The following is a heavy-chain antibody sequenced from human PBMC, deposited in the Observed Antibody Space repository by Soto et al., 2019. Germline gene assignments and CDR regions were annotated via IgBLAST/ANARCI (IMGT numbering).Heavy chain of an antibody. Sequence: QVQVVQSGPELKKPGASVKVSCKAQGYIFTKYGIGWVRQAPGHGLEWMGLINGYNGDRKAAQKFQDRVSMTTDTATDTAYMELKSLRSGDTAVYYCARLQLGGDRMLNWFDPWGQGTLVTVSS. CDR2: INGYNGDR. CDR1: GYIFTKYG. CDR3: ARLQLGGDRMLNWFDP. J-gene: IGHJ5*02. V-gene: IGHV1-18*01. D-gene: IGHD2-21*02.